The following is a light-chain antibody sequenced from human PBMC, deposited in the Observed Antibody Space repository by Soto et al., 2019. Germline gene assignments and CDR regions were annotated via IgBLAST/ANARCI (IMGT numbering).Light chain of an antibody. CDR2: AVS. Sequence: EIMMTQSPGTLSASPGERATLSCRASQSVSSNLAWYQQKPGQAPRLLIYAVSTRATGILARFRGSGSGTDFTVIISTLKPEDFAVYYCKKYNTWPLTFGQGTKVEIK. CDR1: QSVSSN. CDR3: KKYNTWPLT. V-gene: IGKV3-15*01. J-gene: IGKJ1*01.